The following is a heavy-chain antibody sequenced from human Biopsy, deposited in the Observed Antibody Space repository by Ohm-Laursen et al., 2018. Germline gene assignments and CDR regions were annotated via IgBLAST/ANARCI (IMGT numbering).Heavy chain of an antibody. CDR1: GFTFNNYG. CDR2: IFYDGSNT. J-gene: IGHJ6*02. V-gene: IGHV3-30*18. D-gene: IGHD5-18*01. Sequence: SLRLSCAASGFTFNNYGMQWVRQAPGKGLEWVAFIFYDGSNTYYADSVKGRFTISRDNSRDTLYLQMSSLRAEDTAVYYCAKDRYTYPPMGGFRMDAWGQGTRVTV. CDR3: AKDRYTYPPMGGFRMDA.